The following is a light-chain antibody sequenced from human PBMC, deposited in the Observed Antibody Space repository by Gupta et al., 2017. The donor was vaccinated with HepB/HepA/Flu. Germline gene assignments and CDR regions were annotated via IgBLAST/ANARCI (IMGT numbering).Light chain of an antibody. J-gene: IGKJ2*01. CDR3: QPYGHITSGGDT. CDR1: QDIGKY. CDR2: DAS. V-gene: IGKV1-33*01. Sequence: IPMTQSPSSLSASVGDRVTITCQASQDIGKYLNWYQQKPGMAPKLMIDDASNLESGVPSRFSGSGSGTYFPFTISSRQPEDFATYYCQPYGHITSGGDTFGQGTKLEIK.